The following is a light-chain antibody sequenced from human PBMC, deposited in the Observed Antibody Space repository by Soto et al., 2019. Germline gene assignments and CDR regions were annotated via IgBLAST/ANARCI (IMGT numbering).Light chain of an antibody. CDR2: DVS. J-gene: IGLJ2*01. V-gene: IGLV2-14*01. CDR1: SSDVGGYNY. CDR3: SSYTSSSHVV. Sequence: QSALTQPASVSGSPGQSITISCTGTSSDVGGYNYVSWYQQHPGKAPKLMIYDVSNRPSGVSNRFSGSKSGYTASLTISGLQAEVVADYYCSSYTSSSHVVFGGGTKLTVL.